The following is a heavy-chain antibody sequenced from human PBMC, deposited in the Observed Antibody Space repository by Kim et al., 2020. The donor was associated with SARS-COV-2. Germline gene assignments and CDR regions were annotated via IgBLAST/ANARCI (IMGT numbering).Heavy chain of an antibody. CDR1: GFTFGDYS. J-gene: IGHJ4*02. D-gene: IGHD2-2*01. Sequence: GGSLRLSCTGSGFTFGDYSVSWFRQAPGKGLEWVGFIRSKPYGGAPEYAASVKDRFTISRADSDSIAYLEMNGLKIEDTAVYYCVRWNEYQLPLDYWGQGTLVTVSS. V-gene: IGHV3-49*03. CDR2: IRSKPYGGAP. CDR3: VRWNEYQLPLDY.